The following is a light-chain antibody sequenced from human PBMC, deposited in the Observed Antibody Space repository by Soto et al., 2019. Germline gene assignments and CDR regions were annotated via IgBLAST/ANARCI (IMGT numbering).Light chain of an antibody. J-gene: IGKJ1*01. Sequence: EIVLTQSPGTLPLSPGERATLSCRASQSVNTKYLAWYQQKPGQAPRLLIYGASTRATGISARFSGSGSGTEFTLTISSLRSEDFAVYYCQQFNNWPRTFGQGTKVDIK. CDR3: QQFNNWPRT. CDR2: GAS. CDR1: QSVNTKY. V-gene: IGKV3-15*01.